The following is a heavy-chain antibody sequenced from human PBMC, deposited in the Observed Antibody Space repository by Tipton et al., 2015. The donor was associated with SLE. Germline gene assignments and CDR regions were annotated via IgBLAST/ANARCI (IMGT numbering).Heavy chain of an antibody. V-gene: IGHV4-61*09. D-gene: IGHD4-17*01. CDR1: GGSISSSSYY. Sequence: TLSLTCTVSGGSISSSSYYWGWIRQPPGKGLEWIGYIYTSGSTNYNPSLKSRVTISVDTSKNQFSLKLSSVTAADTAVYYCAREGDYGDFSPHWGQGTLVTVSS. J-gene: IGHJ4*02. CDR2: IYTSGST. CDR3: AREGDYGDFSPH.